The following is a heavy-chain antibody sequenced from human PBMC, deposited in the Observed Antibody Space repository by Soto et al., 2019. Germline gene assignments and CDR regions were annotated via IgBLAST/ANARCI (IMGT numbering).Heavy chain of an antibody. CDR1: GFTFSSYW. CDR3: ARLGLYYYYYYMDV. J-gene: IGHJ6*03. Sequence: GGSLRLSCAASGFTFSSYWMSWVRQAPGKGLEWVANIKQDGSEKYYVDSVKGRFTISRDNAKNSLYLQMNSLRAEDTAVYYCARLGLYYYYYYMDVSGKATTVTVSS. D-gene: IGHD3-16*01. V-gene: IGHV3-7*01. CDR2: IKQDGSEK.